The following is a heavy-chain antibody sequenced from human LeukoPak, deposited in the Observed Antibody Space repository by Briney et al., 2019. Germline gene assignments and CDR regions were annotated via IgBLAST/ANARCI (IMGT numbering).Heavy chain of an antibody. V-gene: IGHV4-59*01. Sequence: SETLSLTCTVSGGSISSYYWSWIRQPPGKGLEWIGYIYYSGSTHYNPSLKSRVTISVDTSKNQFSLKLSSVTAADTAVYYCARTEESGYSYRYFGYYYYMDDWGKGTTVTVSS. CDR2: IYYSGST. J-gene: IGHJ6*03. CDR3: ARTEESGYSYRYFGYYYYMDD. D-gene: IGHD5-18*01. CDR1: GGSISSYY.